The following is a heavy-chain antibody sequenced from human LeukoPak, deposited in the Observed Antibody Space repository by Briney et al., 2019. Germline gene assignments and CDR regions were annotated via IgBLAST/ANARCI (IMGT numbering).Heavy chain of an antibody. CDR2: MNPNSGNT. V-gene: IGHV1-8*02. CDR1: GYTFTSYG. Sequence: GASVKVSCKASGYTFTSYGISWVRQAPGQGLEWMGWMNPNSGNTGYAQKFQGRVTMTRNTSISTAYMELSSLRSEDTAVYYCARGADSSGWINDYWGQGTLVTVSS. J-gene: IGHJ4*02. D-gene: IGHD6-19*01. CDR3: ARGADSSGWINDY.